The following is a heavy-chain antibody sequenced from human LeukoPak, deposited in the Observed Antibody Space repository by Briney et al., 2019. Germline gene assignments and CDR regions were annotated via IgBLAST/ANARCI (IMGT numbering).Heavy chain of an antibody. V-gene: IGHV3-64*01. Sequence: GGSLRLSCAASGFTFSAYAMHWVRQAPGKGLEYGSGISDNGGSTYYANSVKGRFTVSRDNSKKTLYLQMGGLRAEDMAVYYCVRPRNVLRYFDWLSFDCWGRESWSPSPQ. CDR1: GFTFSAYA. D-gene: IGHD3-9*01. J-gene: IGHJ4*02. CDR2: ISDNGGST. CDR3: VRPRNVLRYFDWLSFDC.